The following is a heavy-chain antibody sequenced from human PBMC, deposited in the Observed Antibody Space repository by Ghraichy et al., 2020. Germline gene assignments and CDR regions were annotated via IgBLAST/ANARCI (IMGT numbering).Heavy chain of an antibody. Sequence: ESLNISCAASGFTVSSNYMSWVRQAPGKGLEWVSVIYSGGSTYYADSVKGRFTISRHNSKNTLYLQMNSLRAEDTAVYYCARLYKHPGRYYYYYYGMDVWGQGTTVTVSS. V-gene: IGHV3-53*04. CDR2: IYSGGST. CDR3: ARLYKHPGRYYYYYYGMDV. CDR1: GFTVSSNY. J-gene: IGHJ6*02. D-gene: IGHD3-10*01.